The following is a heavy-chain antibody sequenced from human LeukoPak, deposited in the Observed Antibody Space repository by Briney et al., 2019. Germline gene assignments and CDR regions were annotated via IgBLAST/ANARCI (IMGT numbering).Heavy chain of an antibody. CDR3: ARDGVADYYGSGSYFKWFDP. CDR1: GFTFSRYG. J-gene: IGHJ5*02. Sequence: GGSLRLSCAASGFTFSRYGIHWVRQAPGKGLEWVAVIWFDGSNKYYADSVKGRFTISRDNSKNTLYLQMNSLGAEDTAMYYCARDGVADYYGSGSYFKWFDPWGQGTLVTVSS. V-gene: IGHV3-33*01. D-gene: IGHD3-10*01. CDR2: IWFDGSNK.